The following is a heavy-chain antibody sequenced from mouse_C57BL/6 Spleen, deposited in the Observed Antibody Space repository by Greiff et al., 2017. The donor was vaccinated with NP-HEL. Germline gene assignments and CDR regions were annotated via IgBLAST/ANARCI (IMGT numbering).Heavy chain of an antibody. CDR3: TDGSSFYYYAMDY. V-gene: IGHV14-1*01. CDR2: IDPEDGDT. Sequence: EVQLQQSGAELVRPGASVKLSCTASGFNIKDYYMHWVKQRPEQGLEWIGRIDPEDGDTEYAPKFKGKATMTADTSSNTAYLQLSSLTSEDTAVYYCTDGSSFYYYAMDYWGQGTSVTVSS. CDR1: GFNIKDYY. J-gene: IGHJ4*01. D-gene: IGHD1-1*01.